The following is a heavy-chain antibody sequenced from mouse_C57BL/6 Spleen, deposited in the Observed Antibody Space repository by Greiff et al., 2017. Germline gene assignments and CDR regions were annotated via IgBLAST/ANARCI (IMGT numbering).Heavy chain of an antibody. CDR1: GYTFTSYG. CDR3: ARDITTVVAHFDY. D-gene: IGHD1-1*01. V-gene: IGHV1-81*01. Sequence: VKLQESGAELARPGASVQLSCKASGYTFTSYGISWVKQRTGQGLEWIGEIYPRSGNTYYNEKFQGKATLTADKSSSTAYMELRSLTSEDSAVYFCARDITTVVAHFDYWGQGTTLTVSS. CDR2: IYPRSGNT. J-gene: IGHJ2*01.